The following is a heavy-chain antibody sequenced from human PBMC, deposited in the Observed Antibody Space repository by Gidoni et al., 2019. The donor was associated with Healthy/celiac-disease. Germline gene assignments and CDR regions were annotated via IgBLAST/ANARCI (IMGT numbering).Heavy chain of an antibody. J-gene: IGHJ4*02. V-gene: IGHV3-7*03. D-gene: IGHD1-26*01. CDR2: IKQDGSEK. CDR1: GFTFSSYW. CDR3: ARFRLRLGSYYVFYFDY. Sequence: EVQLVESGGGLVQPGGSLRLSCAASGFTFSSYWMSWVRQAPGPGLGWGRQGPGKGEEWEDKIKQDGSEKYYVESVKGRFTIYRDNAKNSLYLQMNSLRAEDTAVYYCARFRLRLGSYYVFYFDYWGQGTLVTVSS.